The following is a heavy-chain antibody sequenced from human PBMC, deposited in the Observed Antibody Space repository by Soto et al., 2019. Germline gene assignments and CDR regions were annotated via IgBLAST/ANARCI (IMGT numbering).Heavy chain of an antibody. V-gene: IGHV3-23*01. D-gene: IGHD4-17*01. CDR1: GFTFSSYA. CDR3: AKDFFAHGDYGPNAWYFQQ. Sequence: GGSLRLSCAASGFTFSSYAMSWVRQAPGKGLEWVSAISGSGGSTYYADSVKGRFTISRDNSKNTLYLQMNSLRAEDTAVYYCAKDFFAHGDYGPNAWYFQQWGQGTLVTVSS. CDR2: ISGSGGST. J-gene: IGHJ1*01.